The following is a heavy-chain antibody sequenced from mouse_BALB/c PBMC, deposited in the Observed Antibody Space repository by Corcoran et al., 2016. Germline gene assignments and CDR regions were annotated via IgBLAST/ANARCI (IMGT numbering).Heavy chain of an antibody. Sequence: QIQLVQSGPELKKPGETVKISCKASGYTFTNYGMNWVKQAPGKDLKWMGWINTYTGEPTYADDFKGRFAFSLETSASTAYLQINNLKNEDMATYFCTREPYAMDYWGQGTSVTVSS. CDR2: INTYTGEP. J-gene: IGHJ4*01. CDR1: GYTFTNYG. V-gene: IGHV9-1*02. CDR3: TREPYAMDY.